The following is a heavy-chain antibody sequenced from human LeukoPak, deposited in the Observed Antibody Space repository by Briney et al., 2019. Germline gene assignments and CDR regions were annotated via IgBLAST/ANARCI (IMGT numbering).Heavy chain of an antibody. D-gene: IGHD5-12*01. Sequence: QPGGSLRLSCAASGFTFSSYAMHWVRQAPGKGLEWVAVILYDGGNAHYADSVRGRFTISRDNPKNTLWLQMSSLTPDDTAVYYCARGEFSGLDYWGQGTLVTVSS. CDR2: ILYDGGNA. J-gene: IGHJ4*02. CDR1: GFTFSSYA. CDR3: ARGEFSGLDY. V-gene: IGHV3-30-3*01.